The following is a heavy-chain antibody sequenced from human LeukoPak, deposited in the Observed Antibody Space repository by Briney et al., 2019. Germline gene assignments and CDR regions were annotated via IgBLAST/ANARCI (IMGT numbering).Heavy chain of an antibody. D-gene: IGHD6-13*01. CDR1: GYTFTSYW. Sequence: GESLKISCQGSGYTFTSYWIGWVRQMTGKGLEWMGIIYPGDSDTRYSPSFQGQVTISADKSISTAYLQWSSLKASDTAMYYCARGGSSWYTYFDFWGQGTLVTVSS. CDR2: IYPGDSDT. J-gene: IGHJ4*02. CDR3: ARGGSSWYTYFDF. V-gene: IGHV5-51*01.